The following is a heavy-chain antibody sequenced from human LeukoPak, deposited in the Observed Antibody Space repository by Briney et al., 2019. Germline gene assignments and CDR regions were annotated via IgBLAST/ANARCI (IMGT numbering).Heavy chain of an antibody. CDR1: GFTVSSNY. CDR3: ARHSGVVTAMSAFDI. J-gene: IGHJ3*02. V-gene: IGHV3-53*01. Sequence: PGGSLRLSCAASGFTVSSNYISWVRQAPGKGLEWVSVIYSGGSTYYADSVKGRFTISRDNSKNTLYLQMNSLRAEDTAVYYCARHSGVVTAMSAFDIWGQGTMVTVSS. CDR2: IYSGGST. D-gene: IGHD2-21*02.